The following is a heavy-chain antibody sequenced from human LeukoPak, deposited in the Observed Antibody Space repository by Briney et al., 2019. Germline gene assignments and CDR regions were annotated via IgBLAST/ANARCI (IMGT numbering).Heavy chain of an antibody. CDR3: AKGNWRYFDY. Sequence: PGGSLRLSCAASGFTFSDYAMSWVRQAPGKGLEWVSAISGSGGSTCYADSVKGRFTISRDNSKNTLYLQMNSLGADDTAVYYCAKGNWRYFDYWGQGTLVTVSS. D-gene: IGHD1-1*01. J-gene: IGHJ4*02. V-gene: IGHV3-23*01. CDR2: ISGSGGST. CDR1: GFTFSDYA.